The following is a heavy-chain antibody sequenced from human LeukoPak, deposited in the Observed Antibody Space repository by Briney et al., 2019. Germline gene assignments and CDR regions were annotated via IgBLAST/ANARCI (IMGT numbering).Heavy chain of an antibody. CDR3: ARVRGDSSGYFDY. Sequence: GTSLRLSCAASGFTFSSYGLHWVRQAPGKGLEWVSVIYSGGSTYYADSVKGRFTISRDNSKNTLYLQMNSLRAEDTAVYYCARVRGDSSGYFDYWGQGTLVTVSS. CDR2: IYSGGST. V-gene: IGHV3-53*01. D-gene: IGHD3-22*01. J-gene: IGHJ4*02. CDR1: GFTFSSYG.